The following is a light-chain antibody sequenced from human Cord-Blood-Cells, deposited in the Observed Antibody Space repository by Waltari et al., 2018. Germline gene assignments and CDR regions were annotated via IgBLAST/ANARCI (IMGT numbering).Light chain of an antibody. CDR1: SSDVGSYNL. Sequence: QSALTQPASVSGSPGQSITISCTGTSSDVGSYNLVSWYQQHPGKAPKLMIYEGSKRPSGVSNPFSGSKSGNTAYVTISGLQAEDEADYCCCSYAGSSTWVFGGGTKLTVL. CDR2: EGS. J-gene: IGLJ3*02. CDR3: CSYAGSSTWV. V-gene: IGLV2-23*01.